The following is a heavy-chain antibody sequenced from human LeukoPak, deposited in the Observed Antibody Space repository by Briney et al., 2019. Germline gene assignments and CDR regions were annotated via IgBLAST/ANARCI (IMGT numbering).Heavy chain of an antibody. Sequence: GRSLRLSCAASGFTFSSYAMHWVRQAPGKGLEWVAVISYDGSNKYYADSVKGRFTISRDNSKNTLYLQMNSLRAEDTAVYYCAKDWVSADVVVIATGVWGQGTLVTVSS. D-gene: IGHD2-21*01. CDR3: AKDWVSADVVVIATGV. CDR2: ISYDGSNK. J-gene: IGHJ4*02. CDR1: GFTFSSYA. V-gene: IGHV3-30-3*01.